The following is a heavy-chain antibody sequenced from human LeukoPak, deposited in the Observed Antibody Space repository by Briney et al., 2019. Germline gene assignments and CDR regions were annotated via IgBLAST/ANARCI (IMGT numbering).Heavy chain of an antibody. CDR1: GFTFSNAW. CDR2: IKSKTDGGTT. Sequence: GGSLRLSCAASGFTFSNAWMGWVRQAPGKGLEWVGRIKSKTDGGTTDYAAPVKGRFTISRDDSKNTLYLQMNSLKTEDTAVYYCTTDLVVVAVTGFDPWGQGTLVTVSS. D-gene: IGHD2-15*01. V-gene: IGHV3-15*01. CDR3: TTDLVVVAVTGFDP. J-gene: IGHJ5*02.